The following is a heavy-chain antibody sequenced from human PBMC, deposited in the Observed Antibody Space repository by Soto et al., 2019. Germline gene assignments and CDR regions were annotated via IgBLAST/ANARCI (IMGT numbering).Heavy chain of an antibody. Sequence: GSLRXSFSASSFTFYSAWISCVGHAPGKGLEWVGRFKSQTDGGTTEYAAPVKGRFTISRDDSKNRLYLQMNSLKTEDTAVYYCTKDLRRDVIAGQFEYWGQGALVTVSS. V-gene: IGHV3-15*01. CDR3: TKDLRRDVIAGQFEY. CDR2: FKSQTDGGTT. J-gene: IGHJ4*02. CDR1: SFTFYSAW. D-gene: IGHD3-10*01.